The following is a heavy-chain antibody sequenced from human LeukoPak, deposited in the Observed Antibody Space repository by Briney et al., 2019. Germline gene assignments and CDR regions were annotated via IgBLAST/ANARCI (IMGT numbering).Heavy chain of an antibody. D-gene: IGHD3-16*02. Sequence: EASVKVSCKASGYTFTGYYMHWVRQAPGQGLEWMGWINPNSGGTNYAQKFQGRVTITRDTSISTAYMELSRLRSDDTAVYYCARAPSIRVITNFDYWGQGTLVTVSS. CDR1: GYTFTGYY. CDR3: ARAPSIRVITNFDY. J-gene: IGHJ4*02. CDR2: INPNSGGT. V-gene: IGHV1-2*02.